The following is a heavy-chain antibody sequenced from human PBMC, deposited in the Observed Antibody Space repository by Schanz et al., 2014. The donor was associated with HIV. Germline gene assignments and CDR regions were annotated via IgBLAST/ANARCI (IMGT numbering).Heavy chain of an antibody. CDR2: IKPNDGET. D-gene: IGHD1-1*01. CDR1: GYTFTDFY. CDR3: TRNRYQLLPFDL. V-gene: IGHV1-2*02. J-gene: IGHJ4*02. Sequence: QVQLVQSGTEVKKPGASVTVSCKASGYTFTDFYIHWVRQAPGQGLEWVGYIKPNDGETYYARKFRGRVTMTRDTSISSASLELTRLRSDDTAVYFCTRNRYQLLPFDLWGQGTLVTVSS.